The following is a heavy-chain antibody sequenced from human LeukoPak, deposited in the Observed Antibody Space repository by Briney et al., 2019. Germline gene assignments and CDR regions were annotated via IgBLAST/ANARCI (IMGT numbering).Heavy chain of an antibody. CDR3: ARDRNWNYAYN. CDR1: GFTFSSYE. Sequence: GGSLRLSCAASGFTFSSYEMNWVRQAPGKGLEWVSYISSSGSTIYYADSVKGRFTISRDNAKNSLYLQMNSLRAEDTAVYYCARDRNWNYAYNWGQGTLVTVSS. V-gene: IGHV3-48*03. CDR2: ISSSGSTI. J-gene: IGHJ4*02. D-gene: IGHD1-7*01.